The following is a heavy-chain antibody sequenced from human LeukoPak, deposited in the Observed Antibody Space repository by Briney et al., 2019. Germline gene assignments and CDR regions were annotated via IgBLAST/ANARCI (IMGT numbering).Heavy chain of an antibody. CDR3: AKDSRGGYSYGFDY. V-gene: IGHV3-7*01. Sequence: PGGSLRLSCAVSGFTFTSYWMNWVRQAPGKGLEWVASIRQDGGEKSYADSVKGRFTISRDNTKNSLYLQMNSLRAEDTAVYYCAKDSRGGYSYGFDYWGQGTLVTVSS. CDR2: IRQDGGEK. D-gene: IGHD5-18*01. J-gene: IGHJ4*02. CDR1: GFTFTSYW.